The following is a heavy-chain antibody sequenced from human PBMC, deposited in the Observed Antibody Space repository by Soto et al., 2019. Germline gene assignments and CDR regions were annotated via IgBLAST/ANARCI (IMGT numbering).Heavy chain of an antibody. CDR1: GFSLSNARMG. V-gene: IGHV2-26*01. D-gene: IGHD3-3*01. CDR3: ARILEVPSYDFWSGYSHRWGYFDY. CDR2: IFSNDEK. J-gene: IGHJ4*02. Sequence: SGPTLVNPTETLTLTCTVSGFSLSNARMGVSWIRQPPGKALEWLAHIFSNDEKSYSTSLKSRLTISKDTSKSQVVLTMTNMDPVDTATYYCARILEVPSYDFWSGYSHRWGYFDYWGQGTLVTVSS.